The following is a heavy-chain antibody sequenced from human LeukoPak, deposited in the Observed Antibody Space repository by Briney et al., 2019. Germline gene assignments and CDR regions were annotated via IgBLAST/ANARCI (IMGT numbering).Heavy chain of an antibody. CDR1: GAFISTYY. CDR2: IQNSGTT. J-gene: IGHJ4*02. V-gene: IGHV4-59*08. Sequence: SETLSPTCTVSGAFISTYYWSWIRQPPGKGLEWIGYIQNSGTTNHNPSLQSRVTISVDMSKNQFSLRLNSVTAADTAVYYCARHGSSWSFDYWGQGTLVTVSS. CDR3: ARHGSSWSFDY. D-gene: IGHD6-13*01.